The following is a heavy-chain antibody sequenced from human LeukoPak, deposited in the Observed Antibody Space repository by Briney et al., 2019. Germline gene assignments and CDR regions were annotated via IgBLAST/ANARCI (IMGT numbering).Heavy chain of an antibody. CDR1: GYTFTSYG. J-gene: IGHJ3*02. D-gene: IGHD3-22*01. CDR3: ARDPTLNYCDSTGWIGPFDI. V-gene: IGHV1-18*01. Sequence: GASVKVSCKASGYTFTSYGISWVRQAPGQGLEWMGWISAYNDNTNYAQKLQGRVTMTTDTSTSTAYMELRSLRSDDTAVYYCARDPTLNYCDSTGWIGPFDIWGQGTMVTVSS. CDR2: ISAYNDNT.